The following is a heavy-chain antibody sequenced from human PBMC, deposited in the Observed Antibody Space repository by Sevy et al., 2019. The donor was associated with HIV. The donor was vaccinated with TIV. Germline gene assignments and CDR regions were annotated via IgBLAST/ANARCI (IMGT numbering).Heavy chain of an antibody. Sequence: GGSLRLSCAVSGFTFSSYAMSWVRQAPGKGLEWVSGISGSGDTTHYADSVKGRFTISRDNSKNTLYLQMNTLRAEDTAVYYCARDGGYSVKWYPLYWGHGTLVTVSS. J-gene: IGHJ4*01. D-gene: IGHD1-26*01. CDR1: GFTFSSYA. V-gene: IGHV3-23*01. CDR3: ARDGGYSVKWYPLY. CDR2: ISGSGDTT.